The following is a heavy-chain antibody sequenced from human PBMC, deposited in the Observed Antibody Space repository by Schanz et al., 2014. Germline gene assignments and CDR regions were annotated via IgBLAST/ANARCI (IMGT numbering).Heavy chain of an antibody. V-gene: IGHV1-69*02. CDR2: IIPILGIA. Sequence: QLQLVQSGAEVKKPGSSVKVSCKASGGTFSSYTISWVRQARGQGLEWMGRIIPILGIANYAQKFQGRVTITADKSTFTAYMDVSSLRSEDTAVYYCASSGAGYSSSWDFDYWGQGTLVTVSS. CDR3: ASSGAGYSSSWDFDY. CDR1: GGTFSSYT. D-gene: IGHD6-13*01. J-gene: IGHJ4*02.